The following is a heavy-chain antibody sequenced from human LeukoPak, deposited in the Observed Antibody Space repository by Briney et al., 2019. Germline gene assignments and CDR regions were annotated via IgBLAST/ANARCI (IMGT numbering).Heavy chain of an antibody. CDR2: INPNSGGT. Sequence: ASVKVSCKASGYTFTGYYMHWVRQAPGRGLEWMGWINPNSGGTNYAQKFQGRVTMTRDTSISTAYMELSRLRSDDTAVYYCARGWGYYDILTGYYREYYFDYWGQGTLVTVSS. J-gene: IGHJ4*02. D-gene: IGHD3-9*01. V-gene: IGHV1-2*02. CDR1: GYTFTGYY. CDR3: ARGWGYYDILTGYYREYYFDY.